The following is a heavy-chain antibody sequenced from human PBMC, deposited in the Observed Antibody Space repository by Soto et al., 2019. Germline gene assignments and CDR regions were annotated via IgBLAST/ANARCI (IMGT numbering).Heavy chain of an antibody. CDR1: GFTFTKHA. CDR2: ISGGSGST. J-gene: IGHJ4*02. V-gene: IGHV3-23*01. D-gene: IGHD3-22*01. Sequence: EVQLLESGGGLVQPGGSLRLSCAASGFTFTKHALTWVRQAPGKGLEGISTISGGSGSTYYTDSVKGRFTISRDNCKSSLYLLFVHLRSVDVAIYDCASWDVKLVAITTTFIDVWGQGTMVTVSS. CDR3: ASWDVKLVAITTTFIDV.